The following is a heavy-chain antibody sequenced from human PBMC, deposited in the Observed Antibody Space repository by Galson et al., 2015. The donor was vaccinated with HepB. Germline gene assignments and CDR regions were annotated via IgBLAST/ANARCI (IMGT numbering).Heavy chain of an antibody. J-gene: IGHJ5*02. Sequence: SLRLSCAASGFTFSSYSMNWVRQAPGKGLEWVPVISGSGDSTYYADPVKGRFTISRDNSKDTLFLQMNSLRAEDTAIYYCAKEPSVPAAIYYNWFDPWGQGTLVTVSS. CDR1: GFTFSSYS. V-gene: IGHV3-23*01. CDR2: ISGSGDST. CDR3: AKEPSVPAAIYYNWFDP. D-gene: IGHD2-2*02.